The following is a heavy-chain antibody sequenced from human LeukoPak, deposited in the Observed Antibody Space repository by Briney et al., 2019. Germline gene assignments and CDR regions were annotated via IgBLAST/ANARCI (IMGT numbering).Heavy chain of an antibody. V-gene: IGHV1-69*06. CDR1: GGTFSSYA. CDR3: ASDIIVVVPAANPYYYYGMDV. D-gene: IGHD2-2*01. Sequence: SVKVFCKASGGTFSSYAISWVRQAPGQGLEWRGGIIPIFGTANYAQKFQGRVTIAADRSTSTAYMELSSLRSEDTAVYYCASDIIVVVPAANPYYYYGMDVWGKGTTVTVSS. J-gene: IGHJ6*04. CDR2: IIPIFGTA.